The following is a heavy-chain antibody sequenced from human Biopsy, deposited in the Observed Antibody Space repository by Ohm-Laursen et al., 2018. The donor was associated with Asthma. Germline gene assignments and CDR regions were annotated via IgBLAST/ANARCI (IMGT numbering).Heavy chain of an antibody. CDR3: ARGYSTSWYFDY. CDR1: GFTFRDYY. V-gene: IGHV3-11*01. Sequence: SLRLSCAASGFTFRDYYMTWIRQAPGKGLEWVAYISSRGSNIFYADSVKGRFTISRDNAKKSLFLEMNSLTVEDTAVYFCARGYSTSWYFDYWGQGTLVTVSS. D-gene: IGHD6-13*01. J-gene: IGHJ4*02. CDR2: ISSRGSNI.